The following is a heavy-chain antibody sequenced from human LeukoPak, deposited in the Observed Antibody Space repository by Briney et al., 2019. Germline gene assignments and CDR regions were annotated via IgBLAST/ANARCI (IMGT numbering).Heavy chain of an antibody. CDR1: GFTFRDYA. Sequence: PGGSLRLSCAASGFTFRDYAMSWVRQAPGKGLEWVSVISDSGSNTDYADSVKGRFTISRDNSKNKLFLLMSTLRADDTAIYYCAKDPSTLTIRDDYWGQGTLVTVSS. CDR3: AKDPSTLTIRDDY. V-gene: IGHV3-23*01. J-gene: IGHJ4*02. D-gene: IGHD5-24*01. CDR2: ISDSGSNT.